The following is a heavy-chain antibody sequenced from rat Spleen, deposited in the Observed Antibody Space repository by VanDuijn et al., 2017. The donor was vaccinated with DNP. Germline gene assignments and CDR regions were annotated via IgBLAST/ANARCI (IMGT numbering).Heavy chain of an antibody. J-gene: IGHJ2*01. CDR1: GYSITSSYR. V-gene: IGHV3-3*01. CDR3: ARFPFYDGYYDWFAY. Sequence: EVQFQESGPGLVKPSQSLSLTCSVAGYSITSSYRWNWIRRFPGNKLEWMGNINGAGNTDYNPSLKSRVSITRDTSKNQFFLKMNSVTTEDTATYYCARFPFYDGYYDWFAYWGQGVMVTVSS. D-gene: IGHD1-12*03. CDR2: INGAGNT.